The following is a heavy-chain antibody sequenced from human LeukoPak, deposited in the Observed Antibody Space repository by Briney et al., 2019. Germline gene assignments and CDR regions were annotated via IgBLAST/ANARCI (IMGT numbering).Heavy chain of an antibody. CDR3: ARDKVEQLSHAPNWFDP. V-gene: IGHV1-46*01. Sequence: ASVKVSCKASGYTFTSYYMHWVRQAPGQGLEWMGIINPSGGSTSYAQNFQGRVTMTRDTSTSTVYMELSSLRSEDTAVYYCARDKVEQLSHAPNWFDPWGQGTLVTVSS. CDR1: GYTFTSYY. CDR2: INPSGGST. J-gene: IGHJ5*02. D-gene: IGHD6-6*01.